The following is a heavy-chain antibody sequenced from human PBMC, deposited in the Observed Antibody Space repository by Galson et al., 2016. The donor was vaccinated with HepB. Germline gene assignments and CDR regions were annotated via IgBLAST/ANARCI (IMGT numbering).Heavy chain of an antibody. Sequence: SLRLSCAASGFTFSSHAMHWVRQAPGKGLEWVAIVSDDGTHTDYADSVKGRFTISRDNSKNTLYLQMNRLRAEDTSMYYCARSSSCSTINCFLPFDSWGLGTL. J-gene: IGHJ4*02. V-gene: IGHV3-30-3*01. D-gene: IGHD2-2*01. CDR2: VSDDGTHT. CDR3: ARSSSCSTINCFLPFDS. CDR1: GFTFSSHA.